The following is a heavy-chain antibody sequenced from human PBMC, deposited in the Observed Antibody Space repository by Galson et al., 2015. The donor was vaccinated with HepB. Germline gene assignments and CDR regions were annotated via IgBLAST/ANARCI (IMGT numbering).Heavy chain of an antibody. Sequence: SLRLSCAASGFIFSNYWMHWVRQTPGKGPVWISRINTDGTFLSYADSVKGRLTISRDNAKNTLYLQMNSLRAEDTAVYYCARVARYCGGASCYGWLDPWGQGTQVTVSS. CDR3: ARVARYCGGASCYGWLDP. D-gene: IGHD2-2*01. J-gene: IGHJ5*02. CDR1: GFIFSNYW. CDR2: INTDGTFL. V-gene: IGHV3-74*01.